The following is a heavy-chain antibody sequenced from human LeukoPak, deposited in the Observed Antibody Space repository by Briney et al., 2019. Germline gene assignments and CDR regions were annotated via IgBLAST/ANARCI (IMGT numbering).Heavy chain of an antibody. CDR1: GFTFSGYW. Sequence: GGSLRLSCAASGFTFSGYWMSWVRQAPGKGQEWVANIREDGSEKYYVDSVKGRFTISRDNAKNSLYLQMNSLRAEDTAVYYCATSNSGWFKHWGQGTLVTVSS. J-gene: IGHJ1*01. CDR2: IREDGSEK. V-gene: IGHV3-7*01. D-gene: IGHD6-19*01. CDR3: ATSNSGWFKH.